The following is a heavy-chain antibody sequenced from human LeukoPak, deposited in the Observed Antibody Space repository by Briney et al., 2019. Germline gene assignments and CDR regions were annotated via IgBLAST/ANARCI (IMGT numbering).Heavy chain of an antibody. D-gene: IGHD5-18*01. V-gene: IGHV3-21*01. J-gene: IGHJ4*03. CDR2: ISSSSSYI. CDR3: ARDRGYSYEFDY. CDR1: GFTFSSYS. Sequence: GGSLRLSCAASGFTFSSYSMNWVRQAPGKGLEWVSSISSSSSYIYYADSMKGRFTISRDNAKNSLYLQMNSLRAEDTAVYYCARDRGYSYEFDYWGPGTPGTVSS.